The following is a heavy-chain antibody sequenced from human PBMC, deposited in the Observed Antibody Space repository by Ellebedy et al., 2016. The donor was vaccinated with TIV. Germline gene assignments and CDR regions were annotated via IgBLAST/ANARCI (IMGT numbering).Heavy chain of an antibody. CDR1: GFSFTSYA. J-gene: IGHJ4*02. Sequence: GGSLRLXXAASGFSFTSYAMHWVRQAPGKGLEWVAVLSGDGRDYYADSVTGRFTISRDNSKNTLYLQMNSLRVEDTAVYYCAKDTQILDGFGEFNFDYWGQGMLVTVSS. CDR2: LSGDGRD. CDR3: AKDTQILDGFGEFNFDY. D-gene: IGHD3-10*01. V-gene: IGHV3-30*04.